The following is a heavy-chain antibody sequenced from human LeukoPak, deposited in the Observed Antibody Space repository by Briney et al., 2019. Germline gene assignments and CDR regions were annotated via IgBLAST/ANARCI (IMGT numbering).Heavy chain of an antibody. V-gene: IGHV4-30-2*01. Sequence: SQTLSLTCAVSGGSISSGGYSWSWIRQPPGKGLEWIGYIYHSGSTYYNPSLKSRVTISVDRSKNQFSLKLSSVTVADTAVYYCARERYFDWRIDYWGQGTLVTVSS. CDR2: IYHSGST. CDR1: GGSISSGGYS. J-gene: IGHJ4*02. D-gene: IGHD3-9*01. CDR3: ARERYFDWRIDY.